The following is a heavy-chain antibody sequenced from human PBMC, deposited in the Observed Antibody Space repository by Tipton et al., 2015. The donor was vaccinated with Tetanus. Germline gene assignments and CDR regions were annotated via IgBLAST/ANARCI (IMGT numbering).Heavy chain of an antibody. Sequence: GSLRLSCVASGLIVSSHYMSWVRQAPGKGLEWVSVMYSGGDTYYADSVKGRFIVSRDNTKSMLYLQMNTLRAEDTAVYYCARGANNYGYYLDYWGQGTLVTVS. J-gene: IGHJ4*02. CDR2: MYSGGDT. V-gene: IGHV3-53*01. D-gene: IGHD5-18*01. CDR3: ARGANNYGYYLDY. CDR1: GLIVSSHY.